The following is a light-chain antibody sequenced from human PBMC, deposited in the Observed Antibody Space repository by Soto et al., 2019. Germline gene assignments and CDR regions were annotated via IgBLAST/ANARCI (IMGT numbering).Light chain of an antibody. CDR1: NSNIGSNR. Sequence: QSVLTQPPSVSGTPGQRVTISCSGSNSNIGSNRVKWYRQFPGMAPRSLIYANDQRPSGVPDRFSGSKSGTSASLAITGLQAEDEGDYYCQSYDSTLSARYVFGTGTKLTVL. J-gene: IGLJ1*01. CDR3: QSYDSTLSARYV. V-gene: IGLV1-44*01. CDR2: AND.